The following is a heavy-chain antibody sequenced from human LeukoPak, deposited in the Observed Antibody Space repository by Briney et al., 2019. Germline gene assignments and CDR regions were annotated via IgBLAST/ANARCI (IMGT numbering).Heavy chain of an antibody. CDR2: ISAYNGNT. Sequence: ASVKVSCKASGYTFTSYGISWVRQAPGQGLEWMGWISAYNGNTNYAQKLQGRVTMTTDTSTSTAYMELRSLRSDDTAVYYCARVGIAAAIFHYYYYYYMDVWGKGTTVTISS. J-gene: IGHJ6*03. CDR1: GYTFTSYG. V-gene: IGHV1-18*01. CDR3: ARVGIAAAIFHYYYYYYMDV. D-gene: IGHD6-13*01.